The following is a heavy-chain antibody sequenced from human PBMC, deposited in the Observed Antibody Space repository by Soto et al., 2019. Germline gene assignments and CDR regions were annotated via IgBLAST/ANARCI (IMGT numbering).Heavy chain of an antibody. CDR1: DGSVSSGSNY. D-gene: IGHD4-4*01. J-gene: IGHJ6*02. Sequence: SETLSLTCTVSDGSVSSGSNYWSWIRQPPGKGLEWIGYIYYSGSTNYNPSLKSRVTISVDTSKNQFSLKLSSVAAADTAVYYCAREHSNSYFYYGMEVWGQGTTVTVSS. V-gene: IGHV4-61*01. CDR2: IYYSGST. CDR3: AREHSNSYFYYGMEV.